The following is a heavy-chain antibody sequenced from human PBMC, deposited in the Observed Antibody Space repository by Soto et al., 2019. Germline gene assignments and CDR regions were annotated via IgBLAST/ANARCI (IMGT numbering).Heavy chain of an antibody. CDR1: GFSFSTYS. V-gene: IGHV3-23*01. J-gene: IGHJ5*02. CDR3: AKHFEYQLLSWFDP. D-gene: IGHD2-2*01. Sequence: EVQLLESGGGLVQPGGSLRLSCVASGFSFSTYSMSWVRQAPGKGLEWVSGISAGGGNTYYADSVGGRFTISRDNSKNTLYLQINSLSAEYPELYYCAKHFEYQLLSWFDPWGQGTLVSVSS. CDR2: ISAGGGNT.